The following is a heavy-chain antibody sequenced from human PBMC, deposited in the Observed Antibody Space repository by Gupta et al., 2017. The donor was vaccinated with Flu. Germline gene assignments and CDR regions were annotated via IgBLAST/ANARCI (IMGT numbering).Heavy chain of an antibody. CDR1: GYSFIGYG. V-gene: IGHV1-18*01. CDR2: ISADTGST. CDR3: ARGNYGSGGYFNDF. J-gene: IGHJ4*02. D-gene: IGHD3-22*01. Sequence: QVQLVQSRAEVKKPGASVKVSCKAFGYSFIGYGINWVRQAPGQGLEWMGWISADTGSTNSAPKLKGRVTLTTDTSTGTAHLELGSLRPDDTAIYYCARGNYGSGGYFNDFWGQGTLVTVSS.